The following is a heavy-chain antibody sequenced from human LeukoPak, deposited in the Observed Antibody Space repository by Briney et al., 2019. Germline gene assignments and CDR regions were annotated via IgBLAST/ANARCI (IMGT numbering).Heavy chain of an antibody. CDR2: INPNSGGT. V-gene: IGHV1-2*02. Sequence: ASVKVSCKASGYTFTGYYMHWVRQAPGQGLEWMGWINPNSGGTNYAQKFQGRVTITRDTSISTAYMELSRLRSDDTAVYYCARVYGGYDFNYYYYYMDVWGKGTTVTISS. J-gene: IGHJ6*03. D-gene: IGHD5-12*01. CDR1: GYTFTGYY. CDR3: ARVYGGYDFNYYYYYMDV.